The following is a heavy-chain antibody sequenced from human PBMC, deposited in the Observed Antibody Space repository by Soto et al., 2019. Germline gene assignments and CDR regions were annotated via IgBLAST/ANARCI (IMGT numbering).Heavy chain of an antibody. CDR3: ARETYGDYVGYFDP. Sequence: SETLSLTCTVSRGSISRYYFSWIRQPPGKGLEWIGYLYYSGSSTYNPSLRSRVTISVDRSKNQFSLKVRSVTAADTAVYYCARETYGDYVGYFDPWGQGIQVTVSS. V-gene: IGHV4-59*12. CDR2: LYYSGSS. J-gene: IGHJ5*02. CDR1: RGSISRYY. D-gene: IGHD4-17*01.